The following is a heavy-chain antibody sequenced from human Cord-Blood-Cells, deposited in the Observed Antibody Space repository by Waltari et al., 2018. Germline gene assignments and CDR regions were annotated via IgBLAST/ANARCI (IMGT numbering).Heavy chain of an antibody. D-gene: IGHD6-19*01. CDR1: GSRFPSFW. Sequence: EVQLVQSGAEAKKPGESLKISCKACGSRFPSFWIGWVRQVPGKGLEWMGIIYPGDSDTRYSPSFQGQVTISADKSISTAYLQWSSLKASDTAMYYCALSGWQIDYWGQGTLVTVSS. J-gene: IGHJ4*02. CDR2: IYPGDSDT. V-gene: IGHV5-51*01. CDR3: ALSGWQIDY.